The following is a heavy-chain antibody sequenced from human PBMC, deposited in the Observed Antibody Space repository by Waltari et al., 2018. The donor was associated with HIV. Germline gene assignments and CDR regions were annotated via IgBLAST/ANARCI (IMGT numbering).Heavy chain of an antibody. CDR2: ISVCNGHT. CDR1: GYTFTSYG. V-gene: IGHV1-18*01. Sequence: QVQLVQSGAEVKKPGASVKVSCKASGYTFTSYGISWVRQAPGQGLEWMGWISVCNGHTNDAQKLQGRVTMTTDTSTSTADMELRSRRSDDTAVYYWARGAAGYYYCVRDVWGQGTTVTVSS. CDR3: ARGAAGYYYCVRDV. J-gene: IGHJ6*02.